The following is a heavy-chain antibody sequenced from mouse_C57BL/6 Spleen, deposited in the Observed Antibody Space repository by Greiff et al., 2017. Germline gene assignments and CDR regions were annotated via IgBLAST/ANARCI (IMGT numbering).Heavy chain of an antibody. CDR3: ARESVSYYDYDDYYAMDY. Sequence: EVQGVESGGGLVKPGGSLKLSCAASGFTFSSYAMSWVRQTPEKRLEWVATISDGGSYTYYPDNVKGRFTFSRANATNNLYLQMSHLKSEDTAMYYGARESVSYYDYDDYYAMDYWGQGTSVTVSS. CDR1: GFTFSSYA. CDR2: ISDGGSYT. V-gene: IGHV5-4*01. D-gene: IGHD2-4*01. J-gene: IGHJ4*01.